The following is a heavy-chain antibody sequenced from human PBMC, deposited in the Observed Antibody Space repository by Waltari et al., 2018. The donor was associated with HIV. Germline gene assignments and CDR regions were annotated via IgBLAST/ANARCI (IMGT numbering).Heavy chain of an antibody. CDR1: GFTVSSNY. Sequence: EVQLVESGGGLVQPGGSLRLSCAASGFTVSSNYISWGRQAAGKGWGWVSVIYSGGSTYYPDAVEVRFTISRDNSKNTLYLQMNSLRAEDMAVYYCASIAYCGGDCYPRGMDVWGQGTTVTVSS. CDR2: IYSGGST. J-gene: IGHJ6*02. V-gene: IGHV3-66*01. CDR3: ASIAYCGGDCYPRGMDV. D-gene: IGHD2-21*02.